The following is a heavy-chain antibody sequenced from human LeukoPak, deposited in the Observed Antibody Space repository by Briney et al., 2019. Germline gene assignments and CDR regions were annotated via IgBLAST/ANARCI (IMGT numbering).Heavy chain of an antibody. D-gene: IGHD3-22*01. Sequence: GGSLRLSCAASGFSFSSYSMNWVRQAPGKGLEWVSSISSSSSYIYYADSVKGRFTISRDNAKNSLYLQMHSLRAEDTAVYYCARDGGRQYYDSSGYYSDFDYWGQGTLVTVSS. V-gene: IGHV3-21*01. CDR1: GFSFSSYS. CDR2: ISSSSSYI. CDR3: ARDGGRQYYDSSGYYSDFDY. J-gene: IGHJ4*02.